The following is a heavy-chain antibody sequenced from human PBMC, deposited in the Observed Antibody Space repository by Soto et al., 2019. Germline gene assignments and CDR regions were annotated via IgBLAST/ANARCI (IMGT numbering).Heavy chain of an antibody. CDR3: YIAAAAYFDY. CDR2: ISSSSSYI. D-gene: IGHD6-13*01. V-gene: IGHV3-21*01. CDR1: VFTFSTYS. Sequence: PGGSLRLSCAASVFTFSTYSMNWVRQAPGKGLEWVSSISSSSSYIYYADSVKGRFTISRDNAKNSLYLQMNSLRAEDTAVYYCYIAAAAYFDYWGQGTLVTVSS. J-gene: IGHJ4*02.